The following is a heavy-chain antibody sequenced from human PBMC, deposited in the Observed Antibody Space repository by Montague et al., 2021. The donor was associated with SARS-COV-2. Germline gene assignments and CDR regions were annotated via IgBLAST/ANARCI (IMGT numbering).Heavy chain of an antibody. CDR2: IYSGGST. CDR1: GFTVSNNY. V-gene: IGHV3-53*04. Sequence: SLRLSCAASGFTVSNNYMSLFRQAPGKGLEWVSVIYSGGSTYYSDSVMRRCTISRHNSNNTRYLQMNSLRTEDTAVYYCARGNDDYVWGSLGPFDPWGQGTLVTVSS. D-gene: IGHD3-16*01. J-gene: IGHJ5*02. CDR3: ARGNDDYVWGSLGPFDP.